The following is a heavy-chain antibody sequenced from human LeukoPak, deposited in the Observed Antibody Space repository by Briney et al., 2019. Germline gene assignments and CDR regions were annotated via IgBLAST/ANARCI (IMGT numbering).Heavy chain of an antibody. CDR1: GFTVSSNY. CDR3: AKNSAGSLWEGTVDY. V-gene: IGHV3-11*03. J-gene: IGHJ4*02. D-gene: IGHD1-26*01. CDR2: ISRGSDDK. Sequence: GGSLRLSCAASGFTVSSNYMSWVRQTPGKGLQRVSYISRGSDDKAYADSVKGRFTISRDNSKNTLYLQMDSLRAEDTAVYYCAKNSAGSLWEGTVDYWGQGTLVTVSS.